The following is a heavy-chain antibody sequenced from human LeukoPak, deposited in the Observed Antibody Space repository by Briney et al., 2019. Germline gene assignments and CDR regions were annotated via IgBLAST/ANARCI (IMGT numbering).Heavy chain of an antibody. D-gene: IGHD2-15*01. J-gene: IGHJ4*02. CDR2: IKQDGSEE. CDR3: AGDKVVGATLLDY. CDR1: GFTFRSYW. V-gene: IGHV3-7*01. Sequence: GGSLRLSCGASGFTFRSYWMSWVRQAPGKGLEWVANIKQDGSEEYYVDSVKGRFTISRDNAKNSLHLQMNSLRAEDTAVYYCAGDKVVGATLLDYWGQGTLVAVSS.